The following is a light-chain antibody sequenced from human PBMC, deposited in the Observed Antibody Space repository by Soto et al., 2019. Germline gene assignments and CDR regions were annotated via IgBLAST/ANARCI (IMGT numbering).Light chain of an antibody. J-gene: IGKJ1*01. Sequence: EIVMTQSPDTLSVSPGERATLSCRASQTVSGKLAWYQQKPGQAPRLLIYGASTRATGTPARFSGSGSGTEFTLIISSLQSEDSAVYYCQQYNSWLWTFGQGTKVDIK. CDR3: QQYNSWLWT. V-gene: IGKV3-15*01. CDR1: QTVSGK. CDR2: GAS.